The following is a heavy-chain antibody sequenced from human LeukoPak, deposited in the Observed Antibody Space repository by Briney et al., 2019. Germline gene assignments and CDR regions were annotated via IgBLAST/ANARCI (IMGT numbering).Heavy chain of an antibody. CDR2: IWYDGSKK. J-gene: IGHJ6*02. Sequence: GGSLRLSCAASGFTFSSYGMHWVRQAPGKGLEWVAVIWYDGSKKYYADSVKGRFTISRDNSKNTLYLQMNSLRAEDTAVYYCARLGGSGSYYSNQIHYYYYYGMDVWGQGTTVTVSS. V-gene: IGHV3-33*01. CDR1: GFTFSSYG. D-gene: IGHD3-10*01. CDR3: ARLGGSGSYYSNQIHYYYYYGMDV.